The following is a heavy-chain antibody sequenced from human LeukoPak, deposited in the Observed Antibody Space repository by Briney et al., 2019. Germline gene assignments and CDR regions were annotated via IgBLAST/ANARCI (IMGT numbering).Heavy chain of an antibody. CDR1: GFTFSSYS. V-gene: IGHV3-21*01. J-gene: IGHJ4*02. CDR2: ISSSSSYI. Sequence: GGSLRLSCAASGFTFSSYSMNWVRQAPGKGLEWVSSISSSSSYIYYADSVKGRFTISRDNAKNSLYLQMNSLRAEDTAVYYCARAITGPLYYYFDYWGQGTLVTVSS. D-gene: IGHD1-20*01. CDR3: ARAITGPLYYYFDY.